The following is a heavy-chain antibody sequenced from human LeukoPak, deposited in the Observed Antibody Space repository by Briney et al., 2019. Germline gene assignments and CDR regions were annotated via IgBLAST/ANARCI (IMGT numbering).Heavy chain of an antibody. J-gene: IGHJ3*02. D-gene: IGHD3-10*01. CDR3: ARDQLLWFGELYDAFDI. Sequence: ASVKVSCKASGYTFTSYAMNWVRQAPGQGLEWMGWINTNTGNPTYAQGFTGRFVFSLDTSVSTAYLQISSLKAEDTAVYYCARDQLLWFGELYDAFDIWGQGTMVTVSS. V-gene: IGHV7-4-1*02. CDR2: INTNTGNP. CDR1: GYTFTSYA.